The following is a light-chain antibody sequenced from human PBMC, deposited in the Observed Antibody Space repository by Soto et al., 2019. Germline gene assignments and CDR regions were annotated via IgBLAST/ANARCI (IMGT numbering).Light chain of an antibody. V-gene: IGKV1-33*01. Sequence: DIQMTQSPSSLSASVGDRVTITCQASQNINNYLNWYQQKPGRAPKLLIYDASNLEAGVPSRFRGSGSGTEFTLTISSLQPDDFATYFCQQYKTYSISFGQGTRLEI. CDR3: QQYKTYSIS. CDR2: DAS. CDR1: QNINNY. J-gene: IGKJ5*01.